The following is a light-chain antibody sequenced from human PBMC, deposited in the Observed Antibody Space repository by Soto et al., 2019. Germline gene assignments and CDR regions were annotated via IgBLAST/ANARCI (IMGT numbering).Light chain of an antibody. J-gene: IGLJ1*01. V-gene: IGLV1-51*01. Sequence: QSVLTQPPSVSPTPGQRGTIPCSGNSSNIAGNSVSWYQQLPGTSPKLLIYDDDNRPSGIPDRFSGSKSGTSATLGITGFQTGDEADYYCGSWDSSLSAYVFGTGTKVTVL. CDR1: SSNIAGNS. CDR3: GSWDSSLSAYV. CDR2: DDD.